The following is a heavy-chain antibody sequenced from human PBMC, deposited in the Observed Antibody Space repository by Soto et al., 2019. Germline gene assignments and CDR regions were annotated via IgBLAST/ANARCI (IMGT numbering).Heavy chain of an antibody. V-gene: IGHV3-30-3*01. D-gene: IGHD7-27*01. CDR3: ARDQTGDYRYDYDYGMDV. CDR1: GFTFSSYA. CDR2: ISYDGSNK. Sequence: QVQLVESGGGVVQPGRSLRLSCAASGFTFSSYAMHWVRQAPGKGLEWVAVISYDGSNKYYADSVKGRFTISRDNSKNTLYLQINSRRAEDTAVYYCARDQTGDYRYDYDYGMDVWGQGTTVTVSS. J-gene: IGHJ6*02.